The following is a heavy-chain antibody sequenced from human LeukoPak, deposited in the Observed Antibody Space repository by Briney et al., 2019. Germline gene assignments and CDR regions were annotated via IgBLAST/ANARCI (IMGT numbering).Heavy chain of an antibody. CDR1: DGSISSYY. D-gene: IGHD2-15*01. V-gene: IGHV4-59*12. Sequence: SETLSLTCTVPDGSISSYYWSWIRQPPGKGLEWIGYISYSGTTNYNPSLKSRVTISVDTSKNQFSLKLSSVTAADTAVYYCARVLSDCSGGSCYPSYYYYYMDVWGKGTTVTVSS. CDR2: ISYSGTT. J-gene: IGHJ6*03. CDR3: ARVLSDCSGGSCYPSYYYYYMDV.